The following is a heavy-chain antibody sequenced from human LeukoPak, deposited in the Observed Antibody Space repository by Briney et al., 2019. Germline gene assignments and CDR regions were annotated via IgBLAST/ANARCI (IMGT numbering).Heavy chain of an antibody. CDR2: IWYDGSNK. Sequence: SCKASGGTFSSYGMHWVRQAPGKGLEWVAVIWYDGSNKYYADSVKGRFTISRDSSKNTLYLQMNSLRAEDTAVYYCARQVVARRRAIDYWGQGTLVTVSS. V-gene: IGHV3-33*01. D-gene: IGHD2-15*01. J-gene: IGHJ4*02. CDR3: ARQVVARRRAIDY. CDR1: GGTFSSYG.